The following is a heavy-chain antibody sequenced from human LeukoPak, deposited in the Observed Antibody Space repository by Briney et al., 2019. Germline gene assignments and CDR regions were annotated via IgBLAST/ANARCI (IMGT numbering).Heavy chain of an antibody. CDR2: KKQDGSEK. D-gene: IGHD3-3*01. V-gene: IGHV3-7*01. CDR3: ARDNGVVHGVYYMDV. J-gene: IGHJ6*03. CDR1: GFTFSNYW. Sequence: GGSLRLSSAASGFTFSNYWMTWVRQAPGKGLEWVADKKQDGSEKLYVKSVRGRFTISRDNAKMSLFLQMNSLRAEDTAVYYCARDNGVVHGVYYMDVWGKGTTVTVS.